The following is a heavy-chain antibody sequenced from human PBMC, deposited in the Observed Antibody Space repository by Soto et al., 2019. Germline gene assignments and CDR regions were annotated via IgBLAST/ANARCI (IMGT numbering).Heavy chain of an antibody. J-gene: IGHJ5*02. CDR1: DGSISTFNW. D-gene: IGHD2-15*01. Sequence: SETLSLTCAVSDGSISTFNWWTWVRQPPGKGLEWIGEIYHSGSTNYNPSLKSRVTISVDKSKNQFSLKLTSVTATDTAVYYCARGTGYCSGGSCYNYFDPWGQGTLVT. CDR2: IYHSGST. V-gene: IGHV4-4*02. CDR3: ARGTGYCSGGSCYNYFDP.